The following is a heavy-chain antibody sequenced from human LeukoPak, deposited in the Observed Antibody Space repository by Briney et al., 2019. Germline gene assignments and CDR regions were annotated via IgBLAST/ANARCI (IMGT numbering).Heavy chain of an antibody. CDR3: AKAVSGNYIKGFDY. V-gene: IGHV3-23*01. J-gene: IGHJ4*02. CDR1: GFTFSSYA. Sequence: GGSLRLSCAASGFTFSSYAMNWVRQAPGKGLEWVSAISGSRGSTYYADSVKGRFTISRDNSKNTLYLQMNSLRAEDTAVYYCAKAVSGNYIKGFDYWGQGILVTVSS. D-gene: IGHD1-26*01. CDR2: ISGSRGST.